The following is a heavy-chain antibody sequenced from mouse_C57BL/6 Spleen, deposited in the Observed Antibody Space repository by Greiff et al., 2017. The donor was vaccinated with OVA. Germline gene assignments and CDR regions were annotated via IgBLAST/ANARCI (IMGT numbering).Heavy chain of an antibody. CDR3: ARGGDWYAMDY. J-gene: IGHJ4*01. V-gene: IGHV5-16*01. CDR1: GFTFSDYY. Sequence: EVMLVESEGGLVQPGSSMKLSCTASGFTFSDYYMAWVRQVPEKGLEWVANINYDGSSTYYLDSLKSRFIISRDNAKNILYLQMSSLKSEDTATYYCARGGDWYAMDYWGQGTSVTVSS. CDR2: INYDGSST. D-gene: IGHD3-3*01.